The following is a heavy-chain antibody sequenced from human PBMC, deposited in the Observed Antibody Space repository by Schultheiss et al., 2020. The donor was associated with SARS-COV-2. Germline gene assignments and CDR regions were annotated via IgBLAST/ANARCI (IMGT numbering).Heavy chain of an antibody. D-gene: IGHD4-17*01. V-gene: IGHV4-39*01. CDR1: GGSISSYY. CDR2: IYYSGST. CDR3: ASDYGRNNWFDP. J-gene: IGHJ5*02. Sequence: SQTLSLTCTVSGGSISSYYWGWIRQPPGKGLEWIGSIYYSGSTYYNPSLKSRVTISVDTSKNQFSLKLSSVTAADTAVYYCASDYGRNNWFDPWGQGTLVTVSS.